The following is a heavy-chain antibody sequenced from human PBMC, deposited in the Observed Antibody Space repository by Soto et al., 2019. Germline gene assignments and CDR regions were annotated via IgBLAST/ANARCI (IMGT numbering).Heavy chain of an antibody. CDR2: ISPYNGST. CDR3: ARPLDYYYYAMDA. V-gene: IGHV1-18*01. CDR1: GYTFSNFG. J-gene: IGHJ6*02. Sequence: ASVKVSCKASGYTFSNFGIIWVRQAPGQGLERMGWISPYNGSTNYAQMFQGRLTMTTDTSTTSAYMELRSLRSDDTAVYYCARPLDYYYYAMDAWGQGTTVTVSS.